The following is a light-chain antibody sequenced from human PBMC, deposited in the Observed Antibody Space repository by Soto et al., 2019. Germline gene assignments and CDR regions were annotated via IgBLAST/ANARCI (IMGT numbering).Light chain of an antibody. CDR3: QSYDSSLSASVV. CDR1: RYNIGAGFD. J-gene: IGLJ2*01. CDR2: FNT. V-gene: IGLV1-40*01. Sequence: QSVLTQPPSVSGAPGQRVTISCTGSRYNIGAGFDVHWYQQLPGTAPKLLIYFNTNRPSGVPDRFSGSKSGTSASLAITGLQAEDEADYYCQSYDSSLSASVVFGGGTQLTVL.